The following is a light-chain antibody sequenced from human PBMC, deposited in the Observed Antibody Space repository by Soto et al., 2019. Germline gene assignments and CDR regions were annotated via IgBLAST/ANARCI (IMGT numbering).Light chain of an antibody. CDR3: QQYGISRT. CDR2: GAS. Sequence: PGERAPLSCMASQSVSSNYLAWYQRKPGQAPRLLIYGASSRATGIPDRFSGSGSGTDFTLTISRLEPEDFAVYYCQQYGISRTFGQGTNVDI. CDR1: QSVSSNY. J-gene: IGKJ1*01. V-gene: IGKV3-20*01.